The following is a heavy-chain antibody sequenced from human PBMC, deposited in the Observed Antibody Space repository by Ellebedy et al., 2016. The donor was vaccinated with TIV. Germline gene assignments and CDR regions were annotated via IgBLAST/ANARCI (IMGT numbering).Heavy chain of an antibody. CDR2: FDPEDGET. V-gene: IGHV1-24*01. Sequence: ASVKVSXXVSGYTLTELSMHWVRQAPGKGLEWMGGFDPEDGETIYAQKFQGRVTMTEDTSTDTAYMELSSLRSEDTAVYYCATVMAASNYYYYYAMDVWGQGTTVTVSS. J-gene: IGHJ6*02. CDR3: ATVMAASNYYYYYAMDV. CDR1: GYTLTELS. D-gene: IGHD2-15*01.